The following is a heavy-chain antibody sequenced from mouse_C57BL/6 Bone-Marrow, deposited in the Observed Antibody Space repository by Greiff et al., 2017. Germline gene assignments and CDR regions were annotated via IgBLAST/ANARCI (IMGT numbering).Heavy chain of an antibody. CDR2: IQPNSGST. CDR3: ARSFLTTVDY. Sequence: QVQLQQPGAELVKPGASVKLSCKASGYTFTSYWMHWVKQRPGQGLEWIGMIQPNSGSTNYNEKFKSKATLTVDKSSSTAYMQLSSLTSEDSAVYYCARSFLTTVDYWGQGTTLTVSS. J-gene: IGHJ2*01. CDR1: GYTFTSYW. V-gene: IGHV1-64*01. D-gene: IGHD1-1*01.